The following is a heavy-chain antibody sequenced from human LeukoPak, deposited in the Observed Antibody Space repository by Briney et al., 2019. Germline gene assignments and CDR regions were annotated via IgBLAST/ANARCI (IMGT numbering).Heavy chain of an antibody. Sequence: SETLSLTCSVSGDSISSSRYHWGWIRQSPGKGLEWIGNIYYSGSTYYNPSLKSRVSISVDPSKNQFSLKLTSVTAADTAVYYCARVHLVSVASASYFDYWGQGTLVTVSS. CDR2: IYYSGST. V-gene: IGHV4-39*07. J-gene: IGHJ4*02. D-gene: IGHD5-12*01. CDR1: GDSISSSRYH. CDR3: ARVHLVSVASASYFDY.